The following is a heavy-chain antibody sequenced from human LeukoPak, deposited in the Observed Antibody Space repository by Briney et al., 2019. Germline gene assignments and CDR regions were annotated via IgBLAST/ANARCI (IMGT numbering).Heavy chain of an antibody. CDR3: AKGTSSGYYYPTSYFDY. D-gene: IGHD3-22*01. CDR1: RFTFSSYT. CDR2: TSGSGIST. Sequence: GGSLRLSCAASRFTFSSYTMTWVRQAQGKGLEWVSATSGSGISTYYADSVKGRFTISRDNSRNTLYLQMNSLRAEDTAIYYCAKGTSSGYYYPTSYFDYWGQGILVTVSS. V-gene: IGHV3-23*01. J-gene: IGHJ4*02.